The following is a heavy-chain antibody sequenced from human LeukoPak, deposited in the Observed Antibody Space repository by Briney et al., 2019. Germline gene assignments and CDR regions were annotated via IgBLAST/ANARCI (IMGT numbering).Heavy chain of an antibody. CDR2: ISAYNGNT. D-gene: IGHD3-10*01. Sequence: ASVKVSCKASGYTFTSYGISWVRQALGQGLEWMGWISAYNGNTNYAQKLQGRVTMTTDTSTSTAYMELRSLRSDDTAVYYCARLKGEFPLPWFDPWGQGTLVTVSS. CDR3: ARLKGEFPLPWFDP. V-gene: IGHV1-18*01. CDR1: GYTFTSYG. J-gene: IGHJ5*02.